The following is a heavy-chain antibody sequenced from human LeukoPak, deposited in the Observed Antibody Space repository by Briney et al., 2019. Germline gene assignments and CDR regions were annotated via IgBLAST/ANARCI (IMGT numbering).Heavy chain of an antibody. D-gene: IGHD6-19*01. J-gene: IGHJ4*02. Sequence: GGSLRLSCAASGFTVSSNYMSWVRQAPGRGLEWVSGINGISGETYYADSVKGRFTISRDNSRNTLFLQMSSLRPDDTAVYYCAKGGAQQAVYYFDYWGQGTLVTVSS. V-gene: IGHV3-23*01. CDR2: INGISGET. CDR1: GFTVSSNY. CDR3: AKGGAQQAVYYFDY.